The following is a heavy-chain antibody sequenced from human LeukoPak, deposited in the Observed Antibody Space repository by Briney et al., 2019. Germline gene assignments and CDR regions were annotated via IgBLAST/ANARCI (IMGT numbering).Heavy chain of an antibody. CDR3: AKGGVVWSHFDF. D-gene: IGHD3-3*01. CDR1: GFTFSNYG. Sequence: GGSLRLSCAASGFTFSNYGIHWVRQAPGKGLEWVALISYDGSNKFYADSVKGRFTISRDNSRNTLYLQMNSLRAEDTAVYYCAKGGVVWSHFDFWGQGTLVTVSS. CDR2: ISYDGSNK. V-gene: IGHV3-30*18. J-gene: IGHJ4*02.